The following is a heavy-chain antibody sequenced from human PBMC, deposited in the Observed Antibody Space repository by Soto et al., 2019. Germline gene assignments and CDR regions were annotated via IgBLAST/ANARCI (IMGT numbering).Heavy chain of an antibody. CDR3: AKVYYIVEVAAIRVGSTVFAFRVNRSSDL. V-gene: IGHV3-23*01. J-gene: IGHJ2*01. CDR2: ISGSGGNT. Sequence: WVIKKQGTGLEWVSTISGSGGNTYYADSVRGRFIISRDNPKNTLFLQMNSLRADDTAVYDCAKVYYIVEVAAIRVGSTVFAFRVNRSSDL. D-gene: IGHD2-2*01.